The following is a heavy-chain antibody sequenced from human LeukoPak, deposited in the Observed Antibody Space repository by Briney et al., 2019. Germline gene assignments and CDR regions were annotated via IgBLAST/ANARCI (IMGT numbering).Heavy chain of an antibody. Sequence: ASVKDSCKASRGTLSSYAIRSVRPAPGQGLEWMGRIIPIHCIANYGQKFQGRITITADKSTNTAIMELNNPTTEGTAGYYLARAPRWIQPLGYWGQGTLVTVPS. CDR3: ARAPRWIQPLGY. D-gene: IGHD5-18*01. J-gene: IGHJ4*02. V-gene: IGHV1-69*04. CDR2: IIPIHCIA. CDR1: RGTLSSYA.